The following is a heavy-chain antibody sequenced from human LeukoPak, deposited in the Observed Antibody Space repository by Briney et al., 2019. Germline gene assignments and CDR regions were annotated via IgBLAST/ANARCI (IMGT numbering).Heavy chain of an antibody. V-gene: IGHV3-23*01. CDR1: GFTFSTYA. CDR2: ITSSGYDT. D-gene: IGHD6-19*01. CDR3: AKDSRETLAGTEDY. Sequence: GGSLRLSCAASGFTFSTYAMSWVRQAPGQGLELVSSITSSGYDTSYRASVKGRFTIFRDNFESTRYLQINTLRPEDTATYYCAKDSRETLAGTEDYWGRGTLVTVSS. J-gene: IGHJ4*02.